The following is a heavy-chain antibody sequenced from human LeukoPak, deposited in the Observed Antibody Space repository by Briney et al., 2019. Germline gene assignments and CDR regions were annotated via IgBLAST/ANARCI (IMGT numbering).Heavy chain of an antibody. CDR3: ARDRGDCGGDCYTWYFDL. J-gene: IGHJ2*01. Sequence: SETLSLTCTVSGGPISSYYWSWIRQPPGKGLEWIGYIYYSGSTNYNPSLKSRVTISVDTSKNQFSLKLSSVTAADTAVYYCARDRGDCGGDCYTWYFDLWGRGTLVTVSS. CDR1: GGPISSYY. V-gene: IGHV4-59*01. D-gene: IGHD2-21*02. CDR2: IYYSGST.